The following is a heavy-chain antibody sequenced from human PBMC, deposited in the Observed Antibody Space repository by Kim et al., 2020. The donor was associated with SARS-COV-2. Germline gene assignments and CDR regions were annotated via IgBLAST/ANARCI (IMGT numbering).Heavy chain of an antibody. Sequence: GGSLRLSCVASEFSISSFWMSWVRQAPGKGLEWVANIKGDGSEKYYVDSVKGRFTVSRDNAKNSLYLQMNSLRAEDTALYYCARGPYSVIWFGEEGYWGQGTLVTVSS. D-gene: IGHD3-10*01. CDR1: EFSISSFW. CDR2: IKGDGSEK. CDR3: ARGPYSVIWFGEEGY. J-gene: IGHJ4*02. V-gene: IGHV3-7*03.